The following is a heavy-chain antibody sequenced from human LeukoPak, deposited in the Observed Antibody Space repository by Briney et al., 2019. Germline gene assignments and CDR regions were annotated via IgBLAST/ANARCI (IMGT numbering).Heavy chain of an antibody. Sequence: GGSLRLSCAASGFTFSDYYMSWIRQAPGKGLEWVSYISSSGSTIYYADSVKGRFTISRDNAKNSLYLQMNSLGAEDTAVYYCARSLGVGYYAFDIWGQGTMVTVSS. V-gene: IGHV3-11*04. D-gene: IGHD6-13*01. CDR1: GFTFSDYY. CDR2: ISSSGSTI. CDR3: ARSLGVGYYAFDI. J-gene: IGHJ3*02.